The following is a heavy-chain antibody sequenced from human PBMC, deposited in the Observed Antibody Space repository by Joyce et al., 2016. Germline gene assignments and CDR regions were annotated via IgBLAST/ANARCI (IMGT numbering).Heavy chain of an antibody. D-gene: IGHD6-13*01. V-gene: IGHV3-33*01. J-gene: IGHJ4*02. CDR3: ARDLSHSSCDF. CDR2: MWFDGNKK. Sequence: QVQLVDSGGGVVQPGRSLRLSCAASGYSFSTHGMHWVRQAPGKGLGWVAAMWFDGNKKNYGDFVTGQFTISRDDSKSTMDLEMNSLRVEDTAVYYCARDLSHSSCDFRGQGTPVTVSA. CDR1: GYSFSTHG.